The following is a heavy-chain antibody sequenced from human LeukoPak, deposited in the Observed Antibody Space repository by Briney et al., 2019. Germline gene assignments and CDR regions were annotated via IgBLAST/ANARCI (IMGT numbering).Heavy chain of an antibody. J-gene: IGHJ4*02. V-gene: IGHV3-9*01. CDR3: VKAPEGMVVVTSGYFDY. D-gene: IGHD3-22*01. CDR2: LTWNSGII. CDR1: GFTFDDYA. Sequence: GRSLRLSCAASGFTFDDYAMHWVRQAPGKGLEWVSGLTWNSGIIGYADSVKGRFTISRDNAKNSLYLQMNSLRAEDTALYYCVKAPEGMVVVTSGYFDYWGQGTLVTVSS.